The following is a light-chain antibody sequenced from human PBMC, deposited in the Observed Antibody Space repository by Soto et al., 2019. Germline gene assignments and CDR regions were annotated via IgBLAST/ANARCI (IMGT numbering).Light chain of an antibody. CDR1: TPNTGAGFD. Sequence: QSVLTQPPSVSGAPGQRVTISCTGTTPNTGAGFDVHCYQKLPGTAPKLLIFDNTNRPSGVPDRFSASRSGTSASLAITGLQAGDEADYFCQSYDSSLSGSVVFGGGTKLTVL. CDR3: QSYDSSLSGSVV. CDR2: DNT. J-gene: IGLJ2*01. V-gene: IGLV1-40*01.